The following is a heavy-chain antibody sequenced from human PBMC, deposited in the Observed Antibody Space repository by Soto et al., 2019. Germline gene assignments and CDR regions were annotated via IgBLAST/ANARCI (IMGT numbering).Heavy chain of an antibody. Sequence: EVQLVESGGGLVKAGESLRVSCAASGFTFSNAWMSWVRQAPGRGLGWVGRIKSKTNGGTTDYAAPVKGRFSISRDDSKNTVYLQMNSLKTEDTAIYYCTTDDPINRNWGQGTLVTVSS. J-gene: IGHJ4*02. CDR1: GFTFSNAW. CDR2: IKSKTNGGTT. CDR3: TTDDPINRN. V-gene: IGHV3-15*01.